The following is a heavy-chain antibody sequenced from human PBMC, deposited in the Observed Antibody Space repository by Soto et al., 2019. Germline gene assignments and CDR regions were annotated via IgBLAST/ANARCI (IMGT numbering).Heavy chain of an antibody. Sequence: QVQLVESGGALVEPGGSLRLSCEASGFIFSANYMTWIRQAPGKGLEWVSYIGGTSNVIYYADSVKGRFTISRDNAKNSQNLQMNSLSAEDTAVYYCARVGLSAADFDYWGQGAPVTVSS. J-gene: IGHJ4*02. CDR1: GFIFSANY. CDR3: ARVGLSAADFDY. V-gene: IGHV3-11*01. CDR2: IGGTSNVI. D-gene: IGHD6-25*01.